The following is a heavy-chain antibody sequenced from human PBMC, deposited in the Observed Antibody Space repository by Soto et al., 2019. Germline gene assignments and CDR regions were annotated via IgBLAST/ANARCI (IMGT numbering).Heavy chain of an antibody. CDR2: ISGSGGST. J-gene: IGHJ6*03. D-gene: IGHD3-10*01. CDR3: TMVRGGHYYYYYMDV. V-gene: IGHV3-23*01. CDR1: GFTFSSYA. Sequence: EVQLLESGGGLVQPGGSLRLSCAASGFTFSSYAMSWVRQAPGKGLEWVSAISGSGGSTYYADSVKGRFTISRDNSKNTLYMQMNSLRAEDTAVYSCTMVRGGHYYYYYMDVWGKGTTVTVSS.